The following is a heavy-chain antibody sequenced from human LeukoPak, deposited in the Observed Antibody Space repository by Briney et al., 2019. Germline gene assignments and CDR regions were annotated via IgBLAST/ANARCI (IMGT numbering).Heavy chain of an antibody. J-gene: IGHJ4*02. Sequence: SETLSLTCAVYGGSFSGYYWSWIRQPPGKGLEWIGEINHSGSTNYNPSLKSRVTISVDASKNQFSLKLSSVTAADTAVYCCARELVRGQLYYCGQGTLVSASS. CDR3: ARELVRGQLYY. V-gene: IGHV4-34*01. CDR1: GGSFSGYY. CDR2: INHSGST. D-gene: IGHD3-10*01.